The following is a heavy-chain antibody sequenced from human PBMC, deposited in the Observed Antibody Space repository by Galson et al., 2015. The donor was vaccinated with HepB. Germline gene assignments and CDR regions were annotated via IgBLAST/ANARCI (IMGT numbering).Heavy chain of an antibody. CDR2: ISGSGGTT. J-gene: IGHJ6*02. D-gene: IGHD3-10*01. V-gene: IGHV3-23*01. Sequence: SLRLSCAASGFTFSSHAISWVRQAPGKGLEWVSAISGSGGTTYYLGSVKGRITISRDNSKNTLYLQMNSLRAEDTAVYYCAKDRQPADSYGSERATYGLDVWGQGTTVTVSS. CDR3: AKDRQPADSYGSERATYGLDV. CDR1: GFTFSSHA.